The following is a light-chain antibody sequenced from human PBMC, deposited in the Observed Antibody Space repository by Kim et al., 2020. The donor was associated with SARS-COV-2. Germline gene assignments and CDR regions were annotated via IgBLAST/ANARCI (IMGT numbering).Light chain of an antibody. CDR3: QVWDSSTWV. V-gene: IGLV3-9*01. J-gene: IGLJ3*02. Sequence: SVALGQTARITCGGNNIGSKNVHWYQQTPGQAPVLVIYRDSNRPSGIPERFSGSNSGNTATLTISRAQAGDEADYYCQVWDSSTWVFGGGTKLTVL. CDR1: NIGSKN. CDR2: RDS.